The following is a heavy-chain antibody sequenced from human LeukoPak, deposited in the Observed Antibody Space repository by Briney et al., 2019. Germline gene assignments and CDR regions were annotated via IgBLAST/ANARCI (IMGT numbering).Heavy chain of an antibody. CDR3: ARAPGYGDHPNWFDP. V-gene: IGHV3-21*01. CDR1: GFTFSSYS. Sequence: GGSLRLSCAASGFTFSSYSMNWVRQAPGQGLEWVSSISSSSSYIYYADSVKGRFTISRDNAKNSLYLQMNSLRAEDTAVYYCARAPGYGDHPNWFDPWGQGTLVTVSS. D-gene: IGHD4-17*01. J-gene: IGHJ5*02. CDR2: ISSSSSYI.